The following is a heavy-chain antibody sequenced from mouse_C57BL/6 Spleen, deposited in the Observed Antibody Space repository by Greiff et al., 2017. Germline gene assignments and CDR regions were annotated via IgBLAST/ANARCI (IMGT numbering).Heavy chain of an antibody. J-gene: IGHJ2*01. CDR3: ARSEVYYGNSYYFDY. V-gene: IGHV1-63*01. Sequence: VQLQQSGAELVRPGTSVTMSCKASGYTFTNYWLGWAKQRSGHGLEWIGDIYPGGGYTNYYEKFKGKATLTADKSSSTAYMHCSILTSEDSAIYYCARSEVYYGNSYYFDYWGQGTTLTVSS. CDR2: IYPGGGYT. CDR1: GYTFTNYW. D-gene: IGHD2-1*01.